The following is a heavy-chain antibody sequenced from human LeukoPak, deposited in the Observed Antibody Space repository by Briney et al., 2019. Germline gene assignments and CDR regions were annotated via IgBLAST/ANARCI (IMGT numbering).Heavy chain of an antibody. CDR1: EFTFSSYA. V-gene: IGHV3-23*01. CDR2: ITVSGGTT. CDR3: ARERGSNTYYDFWSGYYRDTFSVPSDP. Sequence: QPGGSLRLSCAASEFTFSSYAMQWVRQAPGKGLEWVSGITVSGGTTYYTDSVKGRFTISRDNAKNSLYLQMNSLRAEDTAVYYCARERGSNTYYDFWSGYYRDTFSVPSDPWGQGTLVTVSS. D-gene: IGHD3-3*01. J-gene: IGHJ5*02.